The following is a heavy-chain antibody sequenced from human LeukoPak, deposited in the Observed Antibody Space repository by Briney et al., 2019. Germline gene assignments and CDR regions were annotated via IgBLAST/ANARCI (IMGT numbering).Heavy chain of an antibody. V-gene: IGHV1-2*02. D-gene: IGHD6-13*01. CDR2: INPNSGGT. Sequence: EASVKVSCKASGYTFTGYYLHWVRQAPGQGLEWMGWINPNSGGTSYAQKFRDRVTMTRDTSISTAYMELSRLRSDDTAVYYCARARRIAAAGTNPGDYWGQGTLVTVSS. CDR3: ARARRIAAAGTNPGDY. J-gene: IGHJ4*02. CDR1: GYTFTGYY.